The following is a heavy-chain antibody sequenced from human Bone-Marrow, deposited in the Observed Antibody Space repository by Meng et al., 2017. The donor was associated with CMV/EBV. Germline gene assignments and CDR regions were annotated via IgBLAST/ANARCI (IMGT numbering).Heavy chain of an antibody. J-gene: IGHJ6*01. D-gene: IGHD3-10*01. Sequence: GESLKISCAASGFTFSSYAMHWVRQAPGKGLEWVAFIRYDGSNKYYADSVKGRFTISRDNSKNTLYLQMNSLRAEDTAVYYCAKDSSYYYGSGSYLMYYYYGMDVWGQGTTVTVSS. CDR3: AKDSSYYYGSGSYLMYYYYGMDV. CDR2: IRYDGSNK. CDR1: GFTFSSYA. V-gene: IGHV3-30*02.